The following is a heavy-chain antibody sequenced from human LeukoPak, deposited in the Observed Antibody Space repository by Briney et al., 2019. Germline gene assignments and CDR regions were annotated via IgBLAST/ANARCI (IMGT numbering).Heavy chain of an antibody. D-gene: IGHD1-26*01. CDR3: ARDRGELGFDY. CDR2: INPNSGGT. V-gene: IGHV1-2*02. J-gene: IGHJ4*02. CDR1: GGTFSSYA. Sequence: ASVKVSCKASGGTFSSYAISWVRQAPGQGLEWMGWINPNSGGTNYAQKFQGRVTMTRDTSISTAYMELSRLRSDDTAVYYCARDRGELGFDYWGQGTLVTVSS.